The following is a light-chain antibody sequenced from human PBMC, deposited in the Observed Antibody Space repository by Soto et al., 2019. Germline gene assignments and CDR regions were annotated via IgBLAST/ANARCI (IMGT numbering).Light chain of an antibody. CDR3: CSYAGNYTIYV. V-gene: IGLV2-11*01. J-gene: IGLJ1*01. Sequence: QSALTQPRSVSGSPGQSVTISCTGTSSDVGGYNYVSWYQQHPGKAPKLMIYDVSKRPSGVPDRFSGSKSGNTASLTISGLQAEGEADYYCCSYAGNYTIYVLGHGTKV. CDR2: DVS. CDR1: SSDVGGYNY.